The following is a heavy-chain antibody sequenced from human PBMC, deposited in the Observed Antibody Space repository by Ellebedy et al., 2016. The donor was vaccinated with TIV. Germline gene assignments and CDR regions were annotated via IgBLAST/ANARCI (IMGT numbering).Heavy chain of an antibody. V-gene: IGHV7-4-1*02. J-gene: IGHJ2*01. CDR1: GYTFTSYA. D-gene: IGHD6-13*01. CDR3: ARGAAAGFFWYFDL. Sequence: ASVKVSCKASGYTFTSYAMNWVRQAPGQGLEWMGWINTNTGNPTYAQGFTGRFVFALDTSVSTAYLQISSLKAEDTAVYYCARGAAAGFFWYFDLWGRGTLVTVSS. CDR2: INTNTGNP.